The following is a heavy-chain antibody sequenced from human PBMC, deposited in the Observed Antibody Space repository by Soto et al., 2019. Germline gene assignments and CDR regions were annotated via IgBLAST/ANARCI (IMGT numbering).Heavy chain of an antibody. CDR1: GYTFTSYG. CDR2: ISAYNGNT. J-gene: IGHJ4*02. D-gene: IGHD4-17*01. V-gene: IGHV1-18*01. Sequence: ASVKVSCKASGYTFTSYGISWVRQAPGQGLEWMGWISAYNGNTNYAQKLQGRVTMTTDTSTSTAYMELRSLRSDDTAVYYCARAGADYGDPRGQKEDYWGQGTLVTVSS. CDR3: ARAGADYGDPRGQKEDY.